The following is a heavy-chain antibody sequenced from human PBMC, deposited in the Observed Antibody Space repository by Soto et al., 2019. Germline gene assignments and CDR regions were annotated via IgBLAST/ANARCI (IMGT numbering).Heavy chain of an antibody. D-gene: IGHD6-13*01. J-gene: IGHJ4*02. V-gene: IGHV3-23*01. CDR3: EMGLAAAGPLDY. CDR1: GFTFSRSA. Sequence: GGSLRLSCAASGFTFSRSAMSWVRQAPGRGLEWFSTISGSGGTPYYADSVKGRFTISRDNSKNTLYLVLNSLRAEDTAVYYCEMGLAAAGPLDYWGRGTLVTVSS. CDR2: ISGSGGTP.